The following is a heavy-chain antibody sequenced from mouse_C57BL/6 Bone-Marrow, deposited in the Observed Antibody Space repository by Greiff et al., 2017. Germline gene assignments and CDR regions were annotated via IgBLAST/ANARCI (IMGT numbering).Heavy chain of an antibody. J-gene: IGHJ2*01. D-gene: IGHD1-1*01. V-gene: IGHV1-62-2*01. CDR2: FYPGSGSI. CDR1: GYTFTEYT. CDR3: ERHEDQYYYYGSSYYLDY. Sequence: QVQLQQSGAELVKPGASVKLSCKASGYTFTEYTIHWVKQRSGQGLEWIGWFYPGSGSIKYNEKFKDKATLTADKSSSTAYMELSRLTSEDSAVYFCERHEDQYYYYGSSYYLDYWGQGTTLTVSS.